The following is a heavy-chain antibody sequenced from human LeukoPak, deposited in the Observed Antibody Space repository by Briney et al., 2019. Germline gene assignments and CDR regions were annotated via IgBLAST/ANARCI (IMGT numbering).Heavy chain of an antibody. CDR1: GYTFTGYY. CDR3: ARVAQYYYDSPPDY. CDR2: INPNSGNT. V-gene: IGHV1-18*04. Sequence: ASVKVSCKASGYTFTGYYMHWVRQAPGQGLEWMGWINPNSGNTNYAQKLQGRVTMTTDTSTSTAYMELRSLRSDDTAVYYCARVAQYYYDSPPDYWGQGTLVTVSS. D-gene: IGHD3-22*01. J-gene: IGHJ4*02.